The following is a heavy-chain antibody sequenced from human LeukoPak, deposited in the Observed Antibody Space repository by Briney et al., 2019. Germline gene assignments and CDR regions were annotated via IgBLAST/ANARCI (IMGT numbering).Heavy chain of an antibody. CDR2: INPNSGGT. CDR1: GYTFTGYY. J-gene: IGHJ3*02. CDR3: AREIAARRGAFDI. Sequence: ASVKVSCKASGYTFTGYYMHWVRQAPGQGLEWMGWINPNSGGTNYAQKFQGRVTMTRGTSISTAYMELSRLRSDDTAVYYCAREIAARRGAFDIWGQGTMVTVSS. V-gene: IGHV1-2*02. D-gene: IGHD6-6*01.